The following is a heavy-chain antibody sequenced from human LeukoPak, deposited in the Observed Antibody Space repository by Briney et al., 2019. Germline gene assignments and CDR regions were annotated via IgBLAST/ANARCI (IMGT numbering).Heavy chain of an antibody. J-gene: IGHJ4*02. CDR1: GFTFSSYG. D-gene: IGHD6-13*01. V-gene: IGHV3-30*18. Sequence: GGSLRLSCAASGFTFSSYGMHWVRQAPGKGLEWVALISHDGSNKYYTDSVRGRFTISRDNSKSTLYLQMNSLRAEDTAVYYCAKDQDVAAAGTWGSIDYWGQGTLVTVSS. CDR2: ISHDGSNK. CDR3: AKDQDVAAAGTWGSIDY.